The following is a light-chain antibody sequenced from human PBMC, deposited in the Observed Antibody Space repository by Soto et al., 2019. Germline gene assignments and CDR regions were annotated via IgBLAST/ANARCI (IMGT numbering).Light chain of an antibody. CDR3: QQHSTSLT. CDR1: QTAGSY. Sequence: DIALTPSPATPSLSPGEATTLSGRASQTAGSYLAWYQQTPGQAPRLLIYDTSNSATGIPARFSGSGSATDSTLTISRLDHEDLAVYYCQQHSTSLTFGGGTKVEIK. CDR2: DTS. V-gene: IGKV3-11*01. J-gene: IGKJ4*01.